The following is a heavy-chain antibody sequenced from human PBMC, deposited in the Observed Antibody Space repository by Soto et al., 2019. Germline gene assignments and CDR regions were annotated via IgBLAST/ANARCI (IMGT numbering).Heavy chain of an antibody. CDR1: GFTFSSYA. Sequence: EVQLLESGGGLVQPGGSLRLSCAASGFTFSSYAMSWVRQAPGKGLEWVSAISGSGGSTYYADSVKGRFILSRDNSKNTRYLQMNSLRAEDTAVYYCAARRGYSGYDNWGQGTLVTVSS. D-gene: IGHD5-12*01. V-gene: IGHV3-23*01. CDR2: ISGSGGST. J-gene: IGHJ4*02. CDR3: AARRGYSGYDN.